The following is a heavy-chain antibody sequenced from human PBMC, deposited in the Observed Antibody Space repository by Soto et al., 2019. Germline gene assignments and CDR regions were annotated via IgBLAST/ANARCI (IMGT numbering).Heavy chain of an antibody. CDR3: ARRQQLGVRGLDV. CDR1: GGAFSGYY. Sequence: SETLSLTCAAYGGAFSGYYWNWIRQPPGKRLEWIGEINHSGSTNYNPSLKSRATISVGTPNNQFSLKMSSVTAADTAVYYCARRQQLGVRGLDVWGQGNTGTVSS. J-gene: IGHJ6*02. CDR2: INHSGST. V-gene: IGHV4-34*01. D-gene: IGHD6-13*01.